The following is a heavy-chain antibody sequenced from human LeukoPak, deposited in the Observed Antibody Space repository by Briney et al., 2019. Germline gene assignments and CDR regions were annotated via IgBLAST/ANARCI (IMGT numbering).Heavy chain of an antibody. CDR2: ISSSSSYI. D-gene: IGHD3-16*01. V-gene: IGHV3-21*01. J-gene: IGHJ4*02. CDR3: ARDRKLMTLFDY. CDR1: GFTFSSYS. Sequence: GGSLRLSCAASGFTFSSYSMNWVRQAPGKGLEWVSSISSSSSYIYYADSVKGRFTISRDNAKNSLYLQMNSLRAEDTAVYYCARDRKLMTLFDYWGQGTLVTVSS.